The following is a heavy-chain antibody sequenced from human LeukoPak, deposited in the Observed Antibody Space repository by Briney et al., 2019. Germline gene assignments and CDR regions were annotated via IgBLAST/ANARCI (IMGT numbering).Heavy chain of an antibody. V-gene: IGHV1-24*01. D-gene: IGHD3-9*01. J-gene: IGHJ4*02. CDR2: FDPEDGET. Sequence: ASVKVSCKVSVYTLTELSMHWVRQAPGKGLEWMGGFDPEDGETIYAQKFQGRVTMTEDTSTDTAYMELSSLRSEDTAVYYCATQRVRYTLTGYYSYYFDYWGQGTLVTVSS. CDR3: ATQRVRYTLTGYYSYYFDY. CDR1: VYTLTELS.